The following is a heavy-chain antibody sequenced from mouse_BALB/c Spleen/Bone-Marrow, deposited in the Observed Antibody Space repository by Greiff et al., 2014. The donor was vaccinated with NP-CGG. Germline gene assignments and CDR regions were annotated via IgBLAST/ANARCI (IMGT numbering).Heavy chain of an antibody. CDR1: GYTFTGYV. CDR2: IYPGSGST. J-gene: IGHJ4*01. D-gene: IGHD2-14*01. CDR3: ASRGEVRRHYYAMDY. V-gene: IGHV1-81*01. Sequence: QVQLQQPGPELVKPGASVKMSCKASGYTFTGYVISWVKQRTGQGLEWIGEIYPGSGSTYYNEKFKGKATLTADKSSNTAYMQLSSLTSEDSAVYFCASRGEVRRHYYAMDYWGQGTSVTVSS.